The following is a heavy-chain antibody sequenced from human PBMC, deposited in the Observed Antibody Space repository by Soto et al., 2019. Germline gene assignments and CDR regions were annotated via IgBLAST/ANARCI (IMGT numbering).Heavy chain of an antibody. CDR2: ISAYNGNT. V-gene: IGHV1-18*01. D-gene: IGHD3-22*01. CDR1: GYTFTSYG. J-gene: IGHJ3*02. Sequence: GASVKVSCKASGYTFTSYGISRVRQAPGQGLEWMGWISAYNGNTNYAQKLQGRVTMTTDTSTSTAYMEPRSLRSDDTAVYYCASGGSYYYDSSGSAFDIWGQGTMVTVSS. CDR3: ASGGSYYYDSSGSAFDI.